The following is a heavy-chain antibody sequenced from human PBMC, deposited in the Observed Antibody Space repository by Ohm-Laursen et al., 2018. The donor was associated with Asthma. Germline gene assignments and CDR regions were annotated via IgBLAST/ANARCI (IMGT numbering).Heavy chain of an antibody. Sequence: GASVKVSCKASGCTFSSYAISWVRQAPGQGLEWMGGIIPIIGTANYAQKLQGRVTITADESTSTAYMELSSLRSEDTAVYYCARGWHYYDSSGYYYDYWGQGTLVTVSS. CDR1: GCTFSSYA. J-gene: IGHJ4*02. CDR2: IIPIIGTA. CDR3: ARGWHYYDSSGYYYDY. V-gene: IGHV1-69*13. D-gene: IGHD3-22*01.